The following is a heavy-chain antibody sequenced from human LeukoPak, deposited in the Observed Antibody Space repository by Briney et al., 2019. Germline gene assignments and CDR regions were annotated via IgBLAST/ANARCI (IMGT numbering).Heavy chain of an antibody. J-gene: IGHJ4*02. CDR3: ARDNYGDYDGGGY. Sequence: PGRSLRLSCAASGFTFSSYAMHWVRQAPGKGLEWVSGINWNGGSTGYADSVKGRFTISRDNAKNSLYLQMNSLRAEDTALYHCARDNYGDYDGGGYWGQGTLVTVSS. CDR2: INWNGGST. D-gene: IGHD4-17*01. CDR1: GFTFSSYA. V-gene: IGHV3-20*01.